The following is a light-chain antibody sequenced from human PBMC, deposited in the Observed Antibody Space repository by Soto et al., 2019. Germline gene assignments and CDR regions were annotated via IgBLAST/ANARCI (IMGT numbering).Light chain of an antibody. V-gene: IGKV3-15*01. J-gene: IGKJ4*01. CDR3: QQYKNWPRAT. CDR1: QSINSN. CDR2: RAS. Sequence: IVMTQSPATLSVSPGERATLSCRASQSINSNLAWYQQKPGQAPRLLRFRASIRATGFPARFSGSGSGTEFNITISSLQSEDSASYYCQQYKNWPRATFGGGTKVEIK.